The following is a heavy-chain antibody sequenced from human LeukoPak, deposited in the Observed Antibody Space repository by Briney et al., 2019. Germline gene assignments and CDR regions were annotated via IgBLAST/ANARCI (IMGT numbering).Heavy chain of an antibody. CDR1: GFTFDDYA. D-gene: IGHD6-19*01. CDR2: ISWNSGSI. V-gene: IGHV3-9*01. Sequence: GGSLRLSCAASGFTFDDYAMHWVRQAPGKGLEWVSGISWNSGSIGYADSVKGRFTISRDNAKNSLYLQMNSLRAEDTALYYCAKDSSGWDLDAFDIWGQGTMVTVSS. CDR3: AKDSSGWDLDAFDI. J-gene: IGHJ3*02.